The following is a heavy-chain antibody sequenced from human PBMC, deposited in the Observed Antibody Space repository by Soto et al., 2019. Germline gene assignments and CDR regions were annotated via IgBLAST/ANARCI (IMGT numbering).Heavy chain of an antibody. CDR3: ARAWIWAAAAYFDY. V-gene: IGHV4-34*01. CDR2: INHSGST. J-gene: IGHJ4*02. CDR1: GGSFSGYY. Sequence: SETLSLTCAVYGGSFSGYYWSWIRQPPGKGLEWIGEINHSGSTNYNPSLKSRVTISVDTSKNQFSLKLSSVTAADTAVYYCARAWIWAAAAYFDYWGQGTLVTVSS. D-gene: IGHD6-13*01.